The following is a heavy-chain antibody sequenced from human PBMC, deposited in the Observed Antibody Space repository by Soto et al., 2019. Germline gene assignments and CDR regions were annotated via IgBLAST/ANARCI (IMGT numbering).Heavy chain of an antibody. CDR1: GYTFTGYY. CDR3: ARGPPSFTVFGEMLYGMDV. Sequence: QVQLVQSGAEVQKPGASVKVSCKASGYTFTGYYRHWVRQATGQGLALMGWINPNSGGTNYVQKFQGGGTMTRDTSISTAYIELSRLRSDDTAMYYCARGPPSFTVFGEMLYGMDVWGQGTTVTVSS. CDR2: INPNSGGT. V-gene: IGHV1-2*02. J-gene: IGHJ6*02. D-gene: IGHD3-3*01.